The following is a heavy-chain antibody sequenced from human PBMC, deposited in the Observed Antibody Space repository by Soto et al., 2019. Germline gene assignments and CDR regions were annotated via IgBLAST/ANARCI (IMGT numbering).Heavy chain of an antibody. V-gene: IGHV4-34*01. Sequence: QAQLQQWGEGLLKPSETLSLTCAVYAESFSGYDWSWIRQPPGKGLEWIGEINHSGSTNYNPSLKSRVTISADTSKNQFSLNLSSMTAADTAVYYCARGRYGGGANWAQGTLVTVSS. CDR1: AESFSGYD. CDR3: ARGRYGGGAN. D-gene: IGHD4-17*01. J-gene: IGHJ4*02. CDR2: INHSGST.